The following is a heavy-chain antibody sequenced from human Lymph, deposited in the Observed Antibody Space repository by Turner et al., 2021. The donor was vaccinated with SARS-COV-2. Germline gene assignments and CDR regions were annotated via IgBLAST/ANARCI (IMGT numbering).Heavy chain of an antibody. CDR3: AREDTVMVYDY. Sequence: EVQLVESGGGLVQPGGSLRLSCAASGFTFSSYWMSWVRQAPGKWLEWVANIKQDGSEKYYVDSVKGRFTISRDNAKNSLYLQMNSLRAEDTAVYYCAREDTVMVYDYWGQGTLVTVSS. D-gene: IGHD5-18*01. J-gene: IGHJ4*02. CDR2: IKQDGSEK. V-gene: IGHV3-7*03. CDR1: GFTFSSYW.